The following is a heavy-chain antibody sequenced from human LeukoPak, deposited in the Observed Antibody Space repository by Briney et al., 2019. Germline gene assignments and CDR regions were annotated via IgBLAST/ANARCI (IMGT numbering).Heavy chain of an antibody. CDR2: ISSNGGST. CDR3: VKGHIQLWPHTFDY. Sequence: GGSLRLSCSASGFTFSSYAMHWVRQAPGKGLEYVSAISSNGGSTYYADSVKGRFTISRDNSKNTLYLQMSSLRAEDTAVYYCVKGHIQLWPHTFDYWGQGTLVTVSS. V-gene: IGHV3-64D*06. J-gene: IGHJ4*02. D-gene: IGHD5-18*01. CDR1: GFTFSSYA.